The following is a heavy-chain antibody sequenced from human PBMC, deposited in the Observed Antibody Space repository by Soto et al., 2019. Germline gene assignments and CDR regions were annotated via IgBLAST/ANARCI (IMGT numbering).Heavy chain of an antibody. CDR3: ARESGSYLGYYYGMDV. CDR2: ISAYNGNT. Sequence: ASVKVSCKASGYTFTSYGISWVRQAPGQGLEWMEWISAYNGNTNYAQKLQGRVTMTTDTSTSTAYMELRSLRSDDTAVYYCARESGSYLGYYYGMDVWGQGTTVTVSS. CDR1: GYTFTSYG. D-gene: IGHD1-26*01. J-gene: IGHJ6*02. V-gene: IGHV1-18*04.